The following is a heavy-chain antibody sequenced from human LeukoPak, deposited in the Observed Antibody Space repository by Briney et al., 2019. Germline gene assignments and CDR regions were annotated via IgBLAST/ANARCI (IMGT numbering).Heavy chain of an antibody. J-gene: IGHJ4*02. Sequence: GGSLRLSCAASGFTFSSYAMSWVRQAPGKGLEWVSAISGSGGSTYYADSVKGRFTISRDNSKNTPYLQMNSLRAEDTAVYYCAKDPPRYSGSDYRGGFFDYWGQGTLVSVSS. CDR1: GFTFSSYA. CDR3: AKDPPRYSGSDYRGGFFDY. D-gene: IGHD5-12*01. V-gene: IGHV3-23*01. CDR2: ISGSGGST.